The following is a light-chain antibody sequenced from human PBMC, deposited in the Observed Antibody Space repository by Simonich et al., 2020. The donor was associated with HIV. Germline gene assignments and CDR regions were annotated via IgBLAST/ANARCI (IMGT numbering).Light chain of an antibody. CDR1: SSDVGGYNY. CDR3: GTWDSSLTVVL. Sequence: QSALTQPASVSGSPGQSITISCTGTSSDVGGYNYVSWYQQHPGKAPKLMIYDVSNRPSGVSNRVSGSKSGNTASLTISGLQAEDEADYYCGTWDSSLTVVLFGGGTKLTVL. V-gene: IGLV2-14*03. J-gene: IGLJ2*01. CDR2: DVS.